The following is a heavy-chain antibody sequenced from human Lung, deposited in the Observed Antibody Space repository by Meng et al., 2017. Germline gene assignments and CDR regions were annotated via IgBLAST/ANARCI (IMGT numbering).Heavy chain of an antibody. D-gene: IGHD4-11*01. V-gene: IGHV4-34*01. J-gene: IGHJ4*02. Sequence: GQLPQWGAGLLKPSETLSLTCVVSGGSFSDYYWSWIRQPPGKGLEWIGEINHSGSTNYNPSLESRATISVDTSQNNLSLKLSSVTAADSAVYYCARGPTTMAHDFDYWGQGTLVTVSS. CDR2: INHSGST. CDR1: GGSFSDYY. CDR3: ARGPTTMAHDFDY.